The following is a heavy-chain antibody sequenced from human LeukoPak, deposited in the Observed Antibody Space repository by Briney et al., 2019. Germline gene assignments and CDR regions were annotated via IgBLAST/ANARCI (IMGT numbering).Heavy chain of an antibody. CDR1: GDSMSYYY. CDR2: IYYSGST. J-gene: IGHJ5*02. D-gene: IGHD2-2*01. V-gene: IGHV4-31*03. Sequence: SETLSLTCTVSGDSMSYYYWSWIRQHPGKGLEWIGYIYYSGSTYYNPSLKSRVTISVDTSKNQFSLKLSSVTAADTAVYYCARVYQLLPNWFDPWGQGTLVTVSS. CDR3: ARVYQLLPNWFDP.